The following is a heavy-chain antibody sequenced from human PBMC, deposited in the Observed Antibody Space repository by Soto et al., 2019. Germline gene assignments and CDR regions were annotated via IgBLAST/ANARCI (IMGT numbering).Heavy chain of an antibody. CDR3: ASVRSSSSGWFDP. J-gene: IGHJ5*02. V-gene: IGHV3-48*01. Sequence: GGSLRLSCAASGFTFSSYSMNWVRQAPGKGLEWVSYISSSSSTIYYADSVKGRFTISRDNAKNSLYLQMNSLRAEDTAVYYCASVRSSSSGWFDPWGQGTLVTVSS. CDR2: ISSSSSTI. D-gene: IGHD6-6*01. CDR1: GFTFSSYS.